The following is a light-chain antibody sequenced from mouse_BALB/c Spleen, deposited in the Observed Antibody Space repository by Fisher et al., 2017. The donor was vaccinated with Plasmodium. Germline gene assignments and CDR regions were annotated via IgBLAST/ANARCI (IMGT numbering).Light chain of an antibody. V-gene: IGKV1-135*01. CDR3: QHSNSWPLT. Sequence: DIVMTQSTLTLSVSVGQPASISCKSSQSLLNSDGKTYLSWLLQRPGQSPKRLIYLVSKLDSGVPDRFTGSGSGTDFTLKISRVETEDFGMYFCQHSNSWPLTFGAGTKLELK. J-gene: IGKJ5*01. CDR1: QSLLNSDGKTY. CDR2: LVS.